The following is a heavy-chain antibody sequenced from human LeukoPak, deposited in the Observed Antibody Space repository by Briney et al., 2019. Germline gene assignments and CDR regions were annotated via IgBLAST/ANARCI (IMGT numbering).Heavy chain of an antibody. D-gene: IGHD6-19*01. Sequence: GGPLRLSCAASGFTFSSYWMHWVRQAPGKGLVWVSRINGDGSSIRYADSVKGRFTISRDNAKNTLYLQMNSLRAEDTAVYYCAREEVAGTIDYWGQGTLDTVSS. CDR1: GFTFSSYW. J-gene: IGHJ4*02. V-gene: IGHV3-74*01. CDR2: INGDGSSI. CDR3: AREEVAGTIDY.